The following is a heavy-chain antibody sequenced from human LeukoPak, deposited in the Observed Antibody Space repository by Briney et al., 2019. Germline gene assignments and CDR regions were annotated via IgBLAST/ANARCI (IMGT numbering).Heavy chain of an antibody. CDR2: ISSSSSYI. Sequence: GGSLRLSCAASGFTFSSYEMNWVRQAPGKGLEWVSSISSSSSYIYYADSVKGRFTISRDNAKNSLYLQMNSLRAEDTAVYYCARGSDCSSTSCYLRYYYMDVWGKGTTVTVSS. V-gene: IGHV3-21*01. D-gene: IGHD2-2*01. CDR1: GFTFSSYE. CDR3: ARGSDCSSTSCYLRYYYMDV. J-gene: IGHJ6*03.